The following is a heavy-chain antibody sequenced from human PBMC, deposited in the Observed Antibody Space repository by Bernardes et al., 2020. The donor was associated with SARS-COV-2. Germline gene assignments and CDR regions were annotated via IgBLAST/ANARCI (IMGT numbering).Heavy chain of an antibody. Sequence: SETLSLTCSVSGGSISSYYWSWIRQPAGKGLEWIGRIYSSGSTNYNPALKSRVTMSVDTSKHQFYLRLSSVTAADTAVYYCAREGGGQQLGPYNWFDPWGQGTLVTVSS. V-gene: IGHV4-4*07. CDR1: GGSISSYY. D-gene: IGHD6-13*01. CDR3: AREGGGQQLGPYNWFDP. CDR2: IYSSGST. J-gene: IGHJ5*02.